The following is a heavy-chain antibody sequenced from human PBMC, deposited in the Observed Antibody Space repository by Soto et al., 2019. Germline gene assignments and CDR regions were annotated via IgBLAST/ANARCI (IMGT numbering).Heavy chain of an antibody. Sequence: KPSETLSLTCTVSGGSISSYYWSWIRQPPGKGLEWIGYIYYSGSTNYNPSLKSRVTISVDTSKNQFSLKLSSVTAADTAVYYCARDGGLPWFGNQGYFDYWGQGTMVTVSS. D-gene: IGHD3-10*01. V-gene: IGHV4-59*01. CDR3: ARDGGLPWFGNQGYFDY. J-gene: IGHJ4*02. CDR1: GGSISSYY. CDR2: IYYSGST.